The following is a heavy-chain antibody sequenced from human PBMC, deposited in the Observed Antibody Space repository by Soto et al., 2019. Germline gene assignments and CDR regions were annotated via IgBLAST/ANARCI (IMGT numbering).Heavy chain of an antibody. CDR1: GFTFSSYG. J-gene: IGHJ4*02. Sequence: QVQLLESGCAVLQPGRSLRLSCAASGFTFSSYGMHWVRQAPGKGLEWVAVIWFAGSNKFYADSVKGRFTISRDNSKNPVSLQTNSLRDDDSAAYYCTTTGPDWGPGTLVTVSS. CDR2: IWFAGSNK. V-gene: IGHV3-33*08. CDR3: TTTGPD.